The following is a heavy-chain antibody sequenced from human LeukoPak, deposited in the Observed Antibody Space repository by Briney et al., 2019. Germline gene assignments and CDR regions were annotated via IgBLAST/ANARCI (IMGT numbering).Heavy chain of an antibody. CDR3: ARAQWLVRGYYFDY. Sequence: GGSLRLSCAASGFTFSSYWMSWVRQAPGKGLEWVAHIKQDGSEKYYVDSVKGRFTISRDNAKNSLYLQMNSLRAEDTAVYYCARAQWLVRGYYFDYWGQGTLVTVSS. CDR2: IKQDGSEK. V-gene: IGHV3-7*01. J-gene: IGHJ4*02. D-gene: IGHD6-19*01. CDR1: GFTFSSYW.